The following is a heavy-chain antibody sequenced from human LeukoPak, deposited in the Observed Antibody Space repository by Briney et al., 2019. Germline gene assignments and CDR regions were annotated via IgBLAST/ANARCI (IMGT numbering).Heavy chain of an antibody. CDR2: ISSSSSYI. CDR3: AIEGYYGAFDI. J-gene: IGHJ3*02. Sequence: GGSLRLSCAASGFTFSSYSMNWVRQAPGKGLEWVSSISSSSSYIYYADSVKGRFTISRDNVKNSLNLQMNSLRDEDTALYYCAIEGYYGAFDIWGQGTVVTVSS. D-gene: IGHD3-10*01. CDR1: GFTFSSYS. V-gene: IGHV3-21*01.